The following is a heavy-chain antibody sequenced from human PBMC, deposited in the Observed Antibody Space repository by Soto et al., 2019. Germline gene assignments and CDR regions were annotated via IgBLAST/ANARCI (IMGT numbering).Heavy chain of an antibody. Sequence: SLRLSCTAAGVTFIDYDRSWIRQAPGKGLEWVSYISSSSSYTNYADSVKGRFTISRDSAKNSLYLQMNSLRAEDTAVYYCARAGPYSSGWTFGYWGQGTLVTVSS. D-gene: IGHD6-19*01. CDR1: GVTFIDYD. CDR2: ISSSSSYT. J-gene: IGHJ4*02. CDR3: ARAGPYSSGWTFGY. V-gene: IGHV3-11*03.